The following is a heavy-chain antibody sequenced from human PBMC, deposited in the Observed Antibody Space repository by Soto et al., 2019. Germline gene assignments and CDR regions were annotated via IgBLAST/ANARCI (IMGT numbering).Heavy chain of an antibody. CDR3: AKELGGYSYGYELDY. J-gene: IGHJ4*02. V-gene: IGHV3-9*01. CDR1: GFTFENYA. Sequence: DVQLVDSGGGLVQPGRSLRLSCAASGFTFENYAMHWVRQAPGKGLEWVSSISWNSGTKGYADSVKGRFTISRDNAKKSLYLQMDSLRAEDTALYYCAKELGGYSYGYELDYWGPGTRVTVSS. D-gene: IGHD5-18*01. CDR2: ISWNSGTK.